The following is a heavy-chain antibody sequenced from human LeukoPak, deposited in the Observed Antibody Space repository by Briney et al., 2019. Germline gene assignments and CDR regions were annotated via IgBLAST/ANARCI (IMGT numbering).Heavy chain of an antibody. J-gene: IGHJ4*02. CDR1: GGSITSGSHY. Sequence: SETLSLTCTVSGGSITSGSHYWGWIRQPPGMGLEWVGSVHYTGNTYYNSSLSSRITISVDTSSNQFSLRLNSVTAADTALYYCARHDPFQYWGQGALVTVSS. CDR2: VHYTGNT. V-gene: IGHV4-39*01. CDR3: ARHDPFQY.